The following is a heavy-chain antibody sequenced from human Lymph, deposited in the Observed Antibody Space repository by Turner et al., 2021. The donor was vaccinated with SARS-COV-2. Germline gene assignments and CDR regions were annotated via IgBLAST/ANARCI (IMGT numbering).Heavy chain of an antibody. V-gene: IGHV3-33*01. CDR3: ARDDINTLIAAAVPFDY. CDR2: IWYDGSNK. J-gene: IGHJ4*02. Sequence: QVQLVESGGGVVQPGRSLRLSCAASGFTFSSDGMHWVRQAPGKGLEWVAVIWYDGSNKYYADSVKGRFTISRDNSKNTLYLQMNSLRAEDTAVYYCARDDINTLIAAAVPFDYWGQGTLVTVSS. D-gene: IGHD6-13*01. CDR1: GFTFSSDG.